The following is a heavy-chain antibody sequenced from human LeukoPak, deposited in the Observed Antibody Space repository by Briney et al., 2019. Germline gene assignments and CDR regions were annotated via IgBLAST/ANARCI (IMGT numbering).Heavy chain of an antibody. Sequence: PGGSLRLSCAASGFTFSGYAMSWVRQAPGKGLEWVSAISGSGGSTYYADSVKGRFTISRDNSKNTLYLQMNSLRVEDTAVYYCAKDQRGSYYVRSFFDYWGQGTLVTVSS. CDR3: AKDQRGSYYVRSFFDY. CDR2: ISGSGGST. J-gene: IGHJ4*02. D-gene: IGHD1-26*01. V-gene: IGHV3-23*01. CDR1: GFTFSGYA.